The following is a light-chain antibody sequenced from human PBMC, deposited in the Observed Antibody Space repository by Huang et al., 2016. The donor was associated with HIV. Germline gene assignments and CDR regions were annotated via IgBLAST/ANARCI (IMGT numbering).Light chain of an antibody. CDR2: DAS. V-gene: IGKV3-15*01. Sequence: EIVMTQSPDTLSVSPGERVSLSCRASQSITHRLAWYQQKTGQPPRLLFYDASTRAPGISARFRGGGSGTDCTLTISSLQSEDVGIYYCQQYSNWPRGTFGQGTRVQIK. CDR3: QQYSNWPRGT. J-gene: IGKJ1*01. CDR1: QSITHR.